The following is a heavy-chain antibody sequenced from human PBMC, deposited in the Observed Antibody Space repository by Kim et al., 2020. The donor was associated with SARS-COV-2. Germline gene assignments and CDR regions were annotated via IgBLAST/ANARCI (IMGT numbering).Heavy chain of an antibody. Sequence: VDSVKGRFTISRDTAKNSLYLQMNSLRAEATAVYYCARRNYGDYADAFDIWGQGTMVTVSS. D-gene: IGHD4-17*01. CDR3: ARRNYGDYADAFDI. V-gene: IGHV3-7*01. J-gene: IGHJ3*02.